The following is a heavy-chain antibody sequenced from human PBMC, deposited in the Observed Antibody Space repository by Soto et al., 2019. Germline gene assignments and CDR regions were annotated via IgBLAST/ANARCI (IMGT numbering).Heavy chain of an antibody. J-gene: IGHJ4*02. CDR2: ISSSSSYI. D-gene: IGHD6-19*01. CDR1: GFTFSSYS. CDR3: ARRRVGVAVAGYIDY. V-gene: IGHV3-21*01. Sequence: GGSLRLSCAASGFTFSSYSMNWVRQAPGKGLEWVSSISSSSSYIYYADSVKGRFTISRDNAKNSLYLQMNSLRAEDTAVYYCARRRVGVAVAGYIDYWGQGTLVTVSS.